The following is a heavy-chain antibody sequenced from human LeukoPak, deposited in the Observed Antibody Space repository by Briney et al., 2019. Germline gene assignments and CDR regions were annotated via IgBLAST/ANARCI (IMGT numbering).Heavy chain of an antibody. J-gene: IGHJ5*02. CDR1: GFTFSSSA. CDR2: ISASGGST. D-gene: IGHD3-22*01. V-gene: IGHV3-23*01. Sequence: GGSLRLSCAASGFTFSSSAMSWVRQVPGKGLEWVSGISASGGSTSYADSVKGRFTISRDNSKNTLYLQMSSLSAADTAVYYCAKQLYSNGYRWFDPWGQGTLVIVSS. CDR3: AKQLYSNGYRWFDP.